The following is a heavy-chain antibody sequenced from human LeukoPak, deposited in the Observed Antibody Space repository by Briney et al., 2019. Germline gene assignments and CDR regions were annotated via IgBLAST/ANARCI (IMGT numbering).Heavy chain of an antibody. CDR1: GFTFSSYS. V-gene: IGHV3-21*01. CDR3: ARGISTGSPHY. D-gene: IGHD2/OR15-2a*01. CDR2: ISSSSYI. Sequence: GGSLRLSCAASGFTFSSYSMNWVRQAPGKGLEWVSSISSSSYIYYADSVKGRFTISRDNAKNSLYLQMNSLRAEDTAVYYCARGISTGSPHYWGQGTTVTVSS. J-gene: IGHJ6*02.